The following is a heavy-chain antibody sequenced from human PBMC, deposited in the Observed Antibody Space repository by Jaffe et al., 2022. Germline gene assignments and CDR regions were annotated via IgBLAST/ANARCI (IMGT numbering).Heavy chain of an antibody. D-gene: IGHD3-3*01. J-gene: IGHJ5*02. Sequence: QLQLQESGPGLVKPSETLSLTCTVSGGSISSSSYYWGWIRQPPGKGLEWIGSIYYSGSTYYNPSLKSRVTISVDTSKNQFSLKLSSVTAADTAVYYCARQYDFWSGYYQSWFDPWGQGTLVTVSS. CDR2: IYYSGST. CDR1: GGSISSSSYY. CDR3: ARQYDFWSGYYQSWFDP. V-gene: IGHV4-39*01.